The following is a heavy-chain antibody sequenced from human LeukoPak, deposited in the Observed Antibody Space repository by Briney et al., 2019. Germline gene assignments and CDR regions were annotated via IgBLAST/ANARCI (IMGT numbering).Heavy chain of an antibody. Sequence: GGSLRLSCAASGFTFSSYAMHWVRQAPGKGLEWVAVISYDGSNKYYADSAKGRFTISRDNSKNTLYLQMNSLRAEDTAVYYCARDPDYWGQGTLVTVSS. V-gene: IGHV3-30-3*01. CDR2: ISYDGSNK. CDR1: GFTFSSYA. J-gene: IGHJ4*02. CDR3: ARDPDY.